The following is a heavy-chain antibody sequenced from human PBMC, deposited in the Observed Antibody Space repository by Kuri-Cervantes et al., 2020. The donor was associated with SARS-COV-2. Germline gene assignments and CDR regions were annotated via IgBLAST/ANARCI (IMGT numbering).Heavy chain of an antibody. Sequence: ASVKVSCKASGYTFTNNDINWVRQASGQGLEWMGWMNPDTGNAGYAQKFQGRVTMTRDTSISTAYMELSRPRSDDTAVYYCARDLPLWELLEFGFDYWGQGTLVTVSS. CDR2: MNPDTGNA. V-gene: IGHV1-8*02. J-gene: IGHJ4*02. D-gene: IGHD1-26*01. CDR3: ARDLPLWELLEFGFDY. CDR1: GYTFTNND.